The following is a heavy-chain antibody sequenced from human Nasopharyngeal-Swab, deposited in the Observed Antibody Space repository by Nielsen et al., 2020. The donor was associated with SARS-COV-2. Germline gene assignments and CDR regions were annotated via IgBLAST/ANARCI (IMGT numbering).Heavy chain of an antibody. V-gene: IGHV1-46*01. Sequence: ASVKVSCKASGYTFTSYYMHWVRQAPGQGLVWMGRINPSGGSTSYAQSFQGRVTMTRDTSTSTVYMKLSSLTSEDTAVYYCARDYGGEGDYYYGMDVWGQGTTVTVSS. CDR3: ARDYGGEGDYYYGMDV. CDR2: INPSGGST. D-gene: IGHD4-23*01. CDR1: GYTFTSYY. J-gene: IGHJ6*02.